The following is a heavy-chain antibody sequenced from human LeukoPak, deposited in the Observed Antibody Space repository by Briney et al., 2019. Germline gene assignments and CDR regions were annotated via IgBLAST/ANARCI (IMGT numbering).Heavy chain of an antibody. D-gene: IGHD4-23*01. J-gene: IGHJ4*02. CDR3: ARRWATGDY. V-gene: IGHV3-7*01. Sequence: GGSLRLSCAAAGFSFSSYWKSWVRQAPGKGLEWVVNIKQDGSERYYVDSVKGRFTISRDNAKNSLYLQMHSLRAEDTAVYYCARRWATGDYWGQGTLVTVSS. CDR1: GFSFSSYW. CDR2: IKQDGSER.